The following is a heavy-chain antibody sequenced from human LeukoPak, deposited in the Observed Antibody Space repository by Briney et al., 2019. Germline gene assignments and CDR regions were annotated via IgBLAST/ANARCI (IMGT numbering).Heavy chain of an antibody. J-gene: IGHJ4*02. Sequence: PGGSLRLSCAASGFTFSNAWMSWVRQAPGKGLEWVSSISSRSTYIYYADSLKGRFTISRDNAKNSLYLQMNSLRAEDTAVYYCATDLCINGVCYRSLGYWGQGTLVTVSS. CDR1: GFTFSNAW. D-gene: IGHD2-8*01. V-gene: IGHV3-21*01. CDR2: ISSRSTYI. CDR3: ATDLCINGVCYRSLGY.